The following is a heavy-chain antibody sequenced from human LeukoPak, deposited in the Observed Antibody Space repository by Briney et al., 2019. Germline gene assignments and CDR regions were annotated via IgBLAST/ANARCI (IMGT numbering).Heavy chain of an antibody. CDR2: IYYSGST. D-gene: IGHD5-24*01. V-gene: IGHV4-39*01. CDR1: GGSISSSSYS. Sequence: KASETLSLTCTVSGGSISSSSYSWGWIRQPPGKGLEWIGSIYYSGSTYYNPSLKSRVTISVDTSKNQFSLKLSSVTAADTAVYYCARAGRDGYLYYFDYWGQGTLVTVSS. J-gene: IGHJ4*02. CDR3: ARAGRDGYLYYFDY.